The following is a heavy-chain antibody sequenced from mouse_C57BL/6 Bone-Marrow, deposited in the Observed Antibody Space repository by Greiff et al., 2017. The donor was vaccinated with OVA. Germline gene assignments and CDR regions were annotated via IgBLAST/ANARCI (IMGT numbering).Heavy chain of an antibody. J-gene: IGHJ4*01. CDR1: GYTFTSYW. CDR3: APAYGPTGAMDY. Sequence: QVQLQQSGAELVRPGSSVKLSCKASGYTFTSYWMHWVKQRPGQGLEWIGRIHPSDSDTNYNQKFKGKATLTVDKSSSTAYMQLSSLTSEDSAVYYCAPAYGPTGAMDYWGQGTSVTVSS. D-gene: IGHD6-5*01. CDR2: IHPSDSDT. V-gene: IGHV1-74*01.